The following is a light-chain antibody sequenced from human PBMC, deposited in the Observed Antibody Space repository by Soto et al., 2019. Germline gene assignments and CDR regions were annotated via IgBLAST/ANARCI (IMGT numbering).Light chain of an antibody. CDR2: DAS. Sequence: IVLTQSPATLSLSPGERATLSCKSSQSVTSNYLAWYQQKPGLAPRLPVYDASNRATGIPDRFSGSGSGTDLTITISSLQPDDLETYYCQQYKSYFQTFGQGTKVDIK. V-gene: IGKV3D-20*01. CDR1: QSVTSNY. CDR3: QQYKSYFQT. J-gene: IGKJ1*01.